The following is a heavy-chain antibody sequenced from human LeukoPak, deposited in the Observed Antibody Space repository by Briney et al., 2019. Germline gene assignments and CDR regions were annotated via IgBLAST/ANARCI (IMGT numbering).Heavy chain of an antibody. CDR3: ARDGVAVAGPTRHEYFQH. J-gene: IGHJ1*01. V-gene: IGHV1-69*13. CDR2: IIPIFGTT. Sequence: SVKVSCKASGGTFSSYAISWVRQAPGQGLEWMGGIIPIFGTTNYAQKFQGRVTITADESTSTAYMELSSLRFEDTAVYYCARDGVAVAGPTRHEYFQHWGQGTLVTASS. D-gene: IGHD6-19*01. CDR1: GGTFSSYA.